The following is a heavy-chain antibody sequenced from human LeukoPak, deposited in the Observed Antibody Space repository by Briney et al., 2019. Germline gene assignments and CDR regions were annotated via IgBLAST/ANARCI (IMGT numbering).Heavy chain of an antibody. CDR3: AKARMATIGYFDY. CDR1: GFTFSGYP. CDR2: ISYDGSNK. J-gene: IGHJ4*02. Sequence: PGGSLRLSCAASGFTFSGYPIHWVRQAPGKGLEWVAVISYDGSNKYYADSVKGRFTISRDNSKNTLYLQMNSLRAEDTAVYYCAKARMATIGYFDYWGQGTLVTVSS. V-gene: IGHV3-30-3*02. D-gene: IGHD5-24*01.